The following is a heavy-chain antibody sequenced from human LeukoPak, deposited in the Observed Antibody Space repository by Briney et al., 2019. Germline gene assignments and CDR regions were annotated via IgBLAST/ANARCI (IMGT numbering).Heavy chain of an antibody. CDR1: GGSISSSSYY. D-gene: IGHD6-13*01. CDR3: ARDLSAGRPYYFDY. CDR2: IYYSGST. J-gene: IGHJ4*02. V-gene: IGHV4-39*07. Sequence: SSETLSLTCTVSGGSISSSSYYWGWILQPPGKGLEWIGSIYYSGSTYYNPSLKSRVTISVDTSKNQFSLKLSSVTAADTAVYYCARDLSAGRPYYFDYWGQGTLVTVSS.